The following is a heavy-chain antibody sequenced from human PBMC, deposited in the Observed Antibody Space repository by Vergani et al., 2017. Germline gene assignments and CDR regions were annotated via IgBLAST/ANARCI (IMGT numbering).Heavy chain of an antibody. V-gene: IGHV4-59*02. Sequence: QVKLQESGPGLVKPSETLSLTCTVSGASVNSHYWSWIRQPPGKGLEWMGYVSFRGDTHYDPSVKGRMTISLNTSSNQFSLSLTSVTAADTAVDYCSSSRIYYSAGSPDYWGQGTLVTVSS. CDR1: GASVNSHY. J-gene: IGHJ4*02. D-gene: IGHD4/OR15-4a*01. CDR2: VSFRGDT. CDR3: SSSRIYYSAGSPDY.